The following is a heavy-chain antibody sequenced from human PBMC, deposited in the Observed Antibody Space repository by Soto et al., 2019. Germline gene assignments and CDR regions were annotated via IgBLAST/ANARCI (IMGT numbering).Heavy chain of an antibody. V-gene: IGHV3-21*01. CDR1: GFTFSSYS. CDR2: ISSSSSYI. J-gene: IGHJ5*02. D-gene: IGHD3-10*01. Sequence: GGSLRLSCAASGFTFSSYSMSWVRQAPGKGLEWVSSISSSSSYIYYADSVKGRFTISRDNAKNSLYLQMNSLRAEDTAVYYCARGPYMVRGVINALDPWGQGTLVTVSS. CDR3: ARGPYMVRGVINALDP.